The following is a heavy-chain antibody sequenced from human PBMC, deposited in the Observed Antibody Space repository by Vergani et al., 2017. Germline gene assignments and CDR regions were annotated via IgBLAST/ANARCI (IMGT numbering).Heavy chain of an antibody. D-gene: IGHD4-23*01. Sequence: EVQLVESGGGLVQPGGSLRLSCAASGFTFSSYSMNWVRQAPGKGLEWVSAISGSGGSTYYADSVKGRFTISRDNSKNTLYLQMNSLRAEDTAVYYCSGGNPEGSGRGIFDYWGQGTLVTVSS. V-gene: IGHV3-23*04. CDR1: GFTFSSYS. CDR3: SGGNPEGSGRGIFDY. CDR2: ISGSGGST. J-gene: IGHJ4*02.